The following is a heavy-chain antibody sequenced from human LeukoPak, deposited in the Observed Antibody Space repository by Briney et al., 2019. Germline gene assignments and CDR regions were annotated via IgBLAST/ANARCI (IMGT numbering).Heavy chain of an antibody. J-gene: IGHJ6*03. Sequence: PGGSLRLSCAASGFTFDDYGMSWVRQAPGKGLEWVSGINWNGGSTGYADSVKGRFTISRDNAKNSLYLQMNSLRAEDTALYYCARCGSSWYGNYYYMDVWGKGTTVTVSS. CDR1: GFTFDDYG. D-gene: IGHD6-13*01. V-gene: IGHV3-20*04. CDR3: ARCGSSWYGNYYYMDV. CDR2: INWNGGST.